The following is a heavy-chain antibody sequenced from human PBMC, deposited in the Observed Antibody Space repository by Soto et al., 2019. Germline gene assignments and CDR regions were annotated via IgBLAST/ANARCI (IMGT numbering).Heavy chain of an antibody. D-gene: IGHD3-3*01. CDR1: GYTFTSYG. J-gene: IGHJ6*02. Sequence: QVQLVQSGAEVKKPGASVKVSCKASGYTFTSYGISWVRQAPGQGLEWMGWISAYNGNTNYAQKLQGRVTMTTDKSTSTAYMELRSLRSDDSAVYYCASDMMSAKSWYYDFWSGESYGMDVWGQGTTVTVSS. CDR2: ISAYNGNT. CDR3: ASDMMSAKSWYYDFWSGESYGMDV. V-gene: IGHV1-18*01.